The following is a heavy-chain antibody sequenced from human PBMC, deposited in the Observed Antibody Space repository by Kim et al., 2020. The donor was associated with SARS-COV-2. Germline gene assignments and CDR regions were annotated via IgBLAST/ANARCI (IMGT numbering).Heavy chain of an antibody. D-gene: IGHD6-19*01. CDR1: GGSFSRYD. CDR3: ARASRRWLVRPIVDYFHY. CDR2: INHSGST. V-gene: IGHV4-34*01. J-gene: IGHJ4*01. Sequence: SETLSLTCAVYGGSFSRYDWSWIRQPPGKGLGWVGEINHSGSTNYNPTLKSRVTITVDTAKNQFSLKLSSGTAADTDGYYCARASRRWLVRPIVDYFHY.